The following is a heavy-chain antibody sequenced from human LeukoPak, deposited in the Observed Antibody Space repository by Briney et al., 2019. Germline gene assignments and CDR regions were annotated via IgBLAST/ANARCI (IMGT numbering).Heavy chain of an antibody. Sequence: SVKVSCKASGGTFSSYAISWVRQAPGQGLEWMGGIIPIFGTANYAQKFEGRVTITTDDSTSTAYIELSSLRSEDTAVYYCASIVVGATLDAFDIWGQGTMVTVSS. V-gene: IGHV1-69*05. CDR1: GGTFSSYA. J-gene: IGHJ3*02. CDR2: IIPIFGTA. D-gene: IGHD1-26*01. CDR3: ASIVVGATLDAFDI.